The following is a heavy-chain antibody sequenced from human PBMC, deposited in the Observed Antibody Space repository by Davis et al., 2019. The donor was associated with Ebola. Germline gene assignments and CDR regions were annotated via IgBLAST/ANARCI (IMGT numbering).Heavy chain of an antibody. CDR1: GYTFTSYG. V-gene: IGHV1-18*01. D-gene: IGHD1-1*01. J-gene: IGHJ6*03. CDR3: ARGGLERPDWYYYYYMDV. CDR2: ISAYNGNT. Sequence: ASAQVSCKASGYTFTSYGISWVRQAPRQGLEWMGWISAYNGNTNYAQKLQGRVTMTTDTATSTAYMELRSLRSDDTAVYYCARGGLERPDWYYYYYMDVWGKGTTVTVSS.